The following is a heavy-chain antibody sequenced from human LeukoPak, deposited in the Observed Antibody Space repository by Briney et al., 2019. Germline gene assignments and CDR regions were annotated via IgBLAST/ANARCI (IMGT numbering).Heavy chain of an antibody. J-gene: IGHJ4*02. CDR2: ISSSSSYI. V-gene: IGHV3-21*01. CDR3: AREENTAVVTWFDY. CDR1: GFTFSSYS. D-gene: IGHD5-18*01. Sequence: GGSLRLSCAASGFTFSSYSMNWVRQAPGKGLEWVSSISSSSSYIYYADSVKGRFTISRDNAKNSLYLQMNSLRAEDTAVYYCAREENTAVVTWFDYWGQGTLVTVSS.